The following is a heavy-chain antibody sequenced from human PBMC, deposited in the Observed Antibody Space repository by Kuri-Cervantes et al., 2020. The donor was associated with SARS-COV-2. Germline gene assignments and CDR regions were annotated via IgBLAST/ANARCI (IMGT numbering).Heavy chain of an antibody. J-gene: IGHJ4*02. CDR3: ASLGSGKGAIDY. V-gene: IGHV3-7*01. CDR2: IKEDGCQR. D-gene: IGHD6-25*01. CDR1: GFTFSGYW. Sequence: GGSLRLSCAASGFTFSGYWMTWVRQAPGKGLEWVANIKEDGCQRYYVDSVKGRFTISRDNANSSLYLQMNYLGAGDTALYYCASLGSGKGAIDYWGQGTLVTVSS.